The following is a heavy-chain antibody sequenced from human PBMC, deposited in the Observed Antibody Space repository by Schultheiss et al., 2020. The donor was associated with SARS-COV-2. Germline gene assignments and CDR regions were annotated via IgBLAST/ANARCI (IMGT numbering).Heavy chain of an antibody. CDR1: GYSISSGYY. CDR3: ARDGVVVVAATQFQYYYYYYMDV. V-gene: IGHV4-38-2*02. J-gene: IGHJ6*03. D-gene: IGHD2-15*01. CDR2: IYYSGST. Sequence: SETLSLTCTVSGYSISSGYYWGWIRQPPGKGLEWIGYIYYSGSTNYNPSLKSRVTISVDTSKNQFSLKLSSVTAADTAVYYCARDGVVVVAATQFQYYYYYYMDVWGKGTTVTVSS.